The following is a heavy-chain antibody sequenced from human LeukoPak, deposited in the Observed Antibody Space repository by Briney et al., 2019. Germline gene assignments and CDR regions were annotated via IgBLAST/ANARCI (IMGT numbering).Heavy chain of an antibody. CDR3: AKGPAMSDYADY. CDR2: ISYDGSNK. Sequence: GGSLRLSCAASGFNLGRYAMSWVRQAPGKGLEWVAVISYDGSNKYYADSVKGRFTISRDNSKNTLYLQMNSLRAEDTAVYYCAKGPAMSDYADYWGQGTLVTVSS. J-gene: IGHJ4*02. D-gene: IGHD3-3*01. V-gene: IGHV3-30*18. CDR1: GFNLGRYA.